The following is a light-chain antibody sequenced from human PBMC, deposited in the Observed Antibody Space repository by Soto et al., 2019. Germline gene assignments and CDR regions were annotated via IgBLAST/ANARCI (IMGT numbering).Light chain of an antibody. Sequence: DIQMTQSPSSLSASVGDRVIITCRASHGIVNYLAWYQQKPGRVPKLLIHSASSLKSGVPSRFSGSKSGTELTIPISNLQPEDVSTYYWQRYDSFPQTFGRGNKVELK. CDR2: SAS. J-gene: IGKJ4*01. V-gene: IGKV1-27*01. CDR3: QRYDSFPQT. CDR1: HGIVNY.